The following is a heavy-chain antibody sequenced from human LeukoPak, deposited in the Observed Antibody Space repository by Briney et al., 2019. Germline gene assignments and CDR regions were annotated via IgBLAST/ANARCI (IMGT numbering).Heavy chain of an antibody. Sequence: GGSLRLSCAASGFTFSTYWMHWVRQAPGKGLVWVSRIKSDGGTNYADSVTGRFTISRDKAKKTVSLQMNSLRPEDTGVYYCARAPSEIGGYYPEYFRHWGQGALVTVSS. CDR1: GFTFSTYW. CDR2: IKSDGGT. J-gene: IGHJ1*01. CDR3: ARAPSEIGGYYPEYFRH. V-gene: IGHV3-74*01. D-gene: IGHD3-22*01.